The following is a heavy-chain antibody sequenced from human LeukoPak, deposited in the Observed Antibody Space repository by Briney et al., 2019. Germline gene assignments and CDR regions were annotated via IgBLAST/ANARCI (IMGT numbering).Heavy chain of an antibody. D-gene: IGHD1-1*01. V-gene: IGHV4-61*01. CDR2: IYYSGST. Sequence: SETLSLTCTVSGGSISSGSYYWSWIRQPPGKGLEWIGYIYYSGSTNYNPSLKSRVTISVDTSKNQFSLKLSSVTAADTAVYYCARSRYVDYFDYWGQGTLVTVSS. CDR1: GGSISSGSYY. J-gene: IGHJ4*02. CDR3: ARSRYVDYFDY.